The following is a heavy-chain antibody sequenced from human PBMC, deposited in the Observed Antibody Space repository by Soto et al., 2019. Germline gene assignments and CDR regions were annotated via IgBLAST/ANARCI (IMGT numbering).Heavy chain of an antibody. J-gene: IGHJ6*02. D-gene: IGHD4-17*01. Sequence: QVQLVQSGAEVKKPGASVKVSCKASGYTFTGYYMHWVRQAPGQGLEWMGWINPNSGGTNYAQKFQGWVTITRDTSISTAYMELSRLRSDDTAVYYCARGGDTVAMNYYGMDVWGQGTTVTVSS. V-gene: IGHV1-2*04. CDR2: INPNSGGT. CDR3: ARGGDTVAMNYYGMDV. CDR1: GYTFTGYY.